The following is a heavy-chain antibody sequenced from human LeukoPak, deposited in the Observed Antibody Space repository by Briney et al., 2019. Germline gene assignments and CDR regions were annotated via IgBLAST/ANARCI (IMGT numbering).Heavy chain of an antibody. CDR3: ARMWGSYFDY. D-gene: IGHD3-16*01. Sequence: PGGSLRLSCAASRFTFSSYNMNWVRQAPGKGLEWVSYISSSSSTIYYADTVKGRFTISRDNAKNSLYLQMNSLRAEDTAVYYCARMWGSYFDYWGQGTLVTVSS. CDR1: RFTFSSYN. CDR2: ISSSSSTI. V-gene: IGHV3-48*01. J-gene: IGHJ4*02.